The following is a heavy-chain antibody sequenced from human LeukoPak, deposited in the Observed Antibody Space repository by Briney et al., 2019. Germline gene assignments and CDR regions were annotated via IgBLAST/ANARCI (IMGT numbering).Heavy chain of an antibody. J-gene: IGHJ4*02. Sequence: GGSLRLSCAASGFTFGTYDMSWVRQAPGKGLEWVSTLACLDSSCTEYYSDSVKGRFSISRDKSKSTLSLQLNSLRVEDTAMYYCVRDSEGSFDYWGRGTLVTVSS. CDR2: CLDSSCTE. V-gene: IGHV3-23*01. D-gene: IGHD3-10*01. CDR3: VRDSEGSFDY. CDR1: GFTFGTYD.